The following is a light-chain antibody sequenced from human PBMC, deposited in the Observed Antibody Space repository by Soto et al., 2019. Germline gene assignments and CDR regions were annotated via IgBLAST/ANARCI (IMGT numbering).Light chain of an antibody. Sequence: DIQMTQSPSSLSASVGERVTITCRASQSISSYLNWYQQKPGKAPKLLIYAASSLQSGGPSRFSGSGSGTDFTLTISSLQPGDFATYYCQKSYSTLLTFGGGTKVEIK. V-gene: IGKV1-39*01. CDR1: QSISSY. J-gene: IGKJ4*01. CDR2: AAS. CDR3: QKSYSTLLT.